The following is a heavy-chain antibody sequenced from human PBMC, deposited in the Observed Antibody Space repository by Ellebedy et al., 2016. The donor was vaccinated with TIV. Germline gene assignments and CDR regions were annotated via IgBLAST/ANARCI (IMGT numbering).Heavy chain of an antibody. CDR1: GFTFSSYA. CDR3: AKGRGGGSDSSAPRYYFDY. D-gene: IGHD3-22*01. V-gene: IGHV3-23*01. J-gene: IGHJ4*02. Sequence: GESLKISFAASGFTFSSYAMSWVRQAPGKGLEWVSTISHTGSRTYYADSVEGRFTIHRDNSKKTLYLQMNSLRAEDTAIYYCAKGRGGGSDSSAPRYYFDYWGLGTLVTVSS. CDR2: ISHTGSRT.